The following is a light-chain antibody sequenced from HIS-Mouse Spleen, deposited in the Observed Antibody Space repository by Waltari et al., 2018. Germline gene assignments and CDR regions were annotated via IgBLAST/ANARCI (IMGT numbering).Light chain of an antibody. CDR3: YSTDSSGNHRV. CDR2: EDS. Sequence: SYELTQPPSVSVSPGQTARITCSGDALPKKHAYWYQQKSGQAPVLGIYEDSKRPSGIPERFSGSSSGTMATLTISGAQVEDEADYYCYSTDSSGNHRVFGGGTKLTVL. CDR1: ALPKKH. V-gene: IGLV3-10*01. J-gene: IGLJ2*01.